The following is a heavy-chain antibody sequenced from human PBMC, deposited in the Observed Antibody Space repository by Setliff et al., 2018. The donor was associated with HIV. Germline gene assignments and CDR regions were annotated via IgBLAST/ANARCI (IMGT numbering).Heavy chain of an antibody. CDR2: INPNSSDT. Sequence: ASVKVSCKASGYTFTSYAMNWVRQAPGQGLEWMGWINPNSSDTNYAQKFQGRVTMTRDTSITTAYMELSSLTSEDTAVYYCARGKGVGGVIITGGLDVWGQGTTVTVSS. J-gene: IGHJ6*02. V-gene: IGHV1-8*02. D-gene: IGHD3-10*01. CDR1: GYTFTSYA. CDR3: ARGKGVGGVIITGGLDV.